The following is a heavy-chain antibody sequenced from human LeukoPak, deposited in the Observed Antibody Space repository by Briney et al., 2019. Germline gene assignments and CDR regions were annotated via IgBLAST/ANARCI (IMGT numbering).Heavy chain of an antibody. CDR3: ARDANGVLGDY. Sequence: ASVKVSCKASGYTFSSYGISWVRQAPGQGLEGMGWISVYSGNTNYAQRLQGRVTMTTDTSTTTAYMELRSLRSDDTAVYYCARDANGVLGDYWGQGTLVTVSS. V-gene: IGHV1-18*01. D-gene: IGHD2-8*01. CDR1: GYTFSSYG. J-gene: IGHJ4*02. CDR2: ISVYSGNT.